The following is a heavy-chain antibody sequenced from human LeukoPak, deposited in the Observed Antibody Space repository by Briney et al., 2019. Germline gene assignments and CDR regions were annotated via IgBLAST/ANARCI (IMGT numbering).Heavy chain of an antibody. Sequence: GGSLRLSCAASGFTFSSYAMSWLRQAPGKGLEWVSAISGSGGSTYYADSVKGRFTISRDNSKNTLYLQMNSLRAEDTAVYYCAVTGGIQLWPPPSSAFDIWGQGTMVTVSS. V-gene: IGHV3-23*01. CDR1: GFTFSSYA. CDR2: ISGSGGST. J-gene: IGHJ3*02. D-gene: IGHD5-18*01. CDR3: AVTGGIQLWPPPSSAFDI.